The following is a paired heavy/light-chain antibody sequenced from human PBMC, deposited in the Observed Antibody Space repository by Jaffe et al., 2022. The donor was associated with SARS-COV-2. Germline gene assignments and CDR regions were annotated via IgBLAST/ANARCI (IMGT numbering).Light chain of an antibody. V-gene: IGKV3-11*01. CDR2: DAS. CDR1: QSVSNN. CDR3: QQRSNPIT. J-gene: IGKJ5*01. Sequence: EIVLTQSPATLSLSPGERATLSCRASQSVSNNLAWYQQKPGQAPRLLIYDASSRATGAPARFSGSGSGTDFTLTISGLEPEDFAVYYCQQRSNPITFGQGTRLEIK.
Heavy chain of an antibody. CDR1: GFTLDDYA. Sequence: EVQLVESGGVLVQPGRSLRLSCAVSGFTLDDYAMHWVRQAPGKGLEWVSGISWKSGSIGYADSVKGRFTISRDNAKNSLYLQMNSLRAEDTALYYCTKDILITMSYYMDVWGKGTTVTVSS. D-gene: IGHD3-22*01. CDR2: ISWKSGSI. CDR3: TKDILITMSYYMDV. J-gene: IGHJ6*03. V-gene: IGHV3-9*01.